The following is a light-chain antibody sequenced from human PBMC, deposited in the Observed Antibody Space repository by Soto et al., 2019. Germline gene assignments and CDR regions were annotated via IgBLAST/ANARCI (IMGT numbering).Light chain of an antibody. CDR1: SSDVGGYNY. CDR2: EVS. CDR3: CSYAGSSNFV. V-gene: IGLV2-8*01. J-gene: IGLJ1*01. Sequence: SALTQPPSASGSPGQSVTISCTGTSSDVGGYNYVSWYRQHPGKAPKLIIYEVSKRPSGVPDRFSGSKSGNTASLTVSGLQAEDEADFYCCSYAGSSNFVFGTGTKLTVL.